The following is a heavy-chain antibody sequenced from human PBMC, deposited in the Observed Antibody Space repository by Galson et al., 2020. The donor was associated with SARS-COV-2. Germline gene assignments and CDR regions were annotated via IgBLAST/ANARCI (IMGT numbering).Heavy chain of an antibody. CDR1: GGSISSSNYY. J-gene: IGHJ4*02. Sequence: SETLSLTCTVSGGSISSSNYYWGWVRQPPGEGLEWIGSIYYTESNDYNPSPTSRVTMSVDTSRNQCSLKLSSVTAADTAVYYCARQILTGYYSFYYFDFWGQGTLVTVSS. V-gene: IGHV4-39*01. CDR3: ARQILTGYYSFYYFDF. D-gene: IGHD3-9*01. CDR2: IYYTESN.